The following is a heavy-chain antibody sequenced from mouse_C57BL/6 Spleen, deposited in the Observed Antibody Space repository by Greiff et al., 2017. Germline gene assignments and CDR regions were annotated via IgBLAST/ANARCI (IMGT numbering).Heavy chain of an antibody. CDR3: SRWGDYDDWYFDG. D-gene: IGHD2-4*01. J-gene: IGHJ1*03. V-gene: IGHV5-17*01. Sequence: EVKLMEPGGGLVKPGGSLKLSCAASGFTFSDYGMHWVRQAPEKGLEWVAYISSGSSTIYYADTVKGRFTISRGNAKNSLFRQMTSRRSEDTAMYYCSRWGDYDDWYFDGWGTGTTVTVAS. CDR1: GFTFSDYG. CDR2: ISSGSSTI.